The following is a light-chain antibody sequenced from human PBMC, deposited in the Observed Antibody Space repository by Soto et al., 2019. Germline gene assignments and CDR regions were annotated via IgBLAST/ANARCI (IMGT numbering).Light chain of an antibody. Sequence: DIQMTQSPSSLSASVGDRVTITFRSSQSISSYLNWYQQKPGKAPKLLIYAASSLQSGVPSRFSGSGSGTDFTLTISSLQPEDFATYYCQQRSNWPPITFGQGTRLEIK. CDR1: QSISSY. J-gene: IGKJ5*01. V-gene: IGKV1-39*01. CDR3: QQRSNWPPIT. CDR2: AAS.